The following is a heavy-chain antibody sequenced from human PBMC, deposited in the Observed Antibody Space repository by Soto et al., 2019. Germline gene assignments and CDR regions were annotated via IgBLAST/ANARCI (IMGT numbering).Heavy chain of an antibody. CDR2: ISSAVNT. CDR1: GFTFSNYA. D-gene: IGHD6-6*01. CDR3: AKQVRDGTSSPYYFDY. J-gene: IGHJ4*02. V-gene: IGHV3-23*01. Sequence: GSLRLSCAGSGFTFSNYAKSWVRQAPGKGLEWVSAISSAVNTYYADSVKGRFTISSDNSKNTLSLQMNSLRAEDTAVYYSAKQVRDGTSSPYYFDYWGQGT.